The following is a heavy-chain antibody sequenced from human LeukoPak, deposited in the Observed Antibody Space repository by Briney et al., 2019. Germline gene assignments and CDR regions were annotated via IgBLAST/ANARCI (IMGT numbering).Heavy chain of an antibody. J-gene: IGHJ4*02. V-gene: IGHV4-34*01. Sequence: SETLSLTCAVYGRSFSGYYWTWGRQTPGKGLEWIGEINHSGITDYNPSLRSRVTISVDTSKNQFSLKLSSVTAADTAVYYCARWSSGARFDYWGQGTLVTVSS. D-gene: IGHD1-26*01. CDR1: GRSFSGYY. CDR3: ARWSSGARFDY. CDR2: INHSGIT.